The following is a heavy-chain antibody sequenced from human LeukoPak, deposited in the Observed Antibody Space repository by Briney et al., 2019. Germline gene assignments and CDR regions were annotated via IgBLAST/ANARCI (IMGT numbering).Heavy chain of an antibody. V-gene: IGHV1-58*02. CDR1: GLTFTSSA. CDR3: AADRLGGDAFDI. Sequence: SVKVSCKASGLTFTSSAMQWVRQARGQRLEWIGWIVVGSGNTNYAQKFQERVTITRDMSTSTAYMELSSLRSEDTAVYYCAADRLGGDAFDIWGQGTMVTVSS. D-gene: IGHD4-11*01. CDR2: IVVGSGNT. J-gene: IGHJ3*02.